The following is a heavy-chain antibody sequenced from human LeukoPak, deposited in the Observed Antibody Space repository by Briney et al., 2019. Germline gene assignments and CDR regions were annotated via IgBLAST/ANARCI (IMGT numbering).Heavy chain of an antibody. D-gene: IGHD3-22*01. CDR1: GYTFTSYG. CDR3: AGTYYYDSSGYYPAFDY. V-gene: IGHV1-18*01. J-gene: IGHJ4*02. Sequence: ASVKVSCKASGYTFTSYGISWVRQAPGQGLEWMGWISADNGTTEYSHKFQGRVTITRDTSASTAYMDLSSLRSEDTAIYYCAGTYYYDSSGYYPAFDYWGQGTLVTVSS. CDR2: ISADNGTT.